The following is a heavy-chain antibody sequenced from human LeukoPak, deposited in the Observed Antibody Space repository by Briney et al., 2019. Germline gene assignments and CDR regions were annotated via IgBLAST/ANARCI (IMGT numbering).Heavy chain of an antibody. Sequence: GGSLRLSCAASGFTFNTYTMNWVRQAPGKGLEWVSSITASSTAIYSADSVKGRFTISRDNAKNFLYLQMNSLRAGDTAVYYCAKAQYYYDIDSPLDYWGREPWSPSPQ. CDR3: AKAQYYYDIDSPLDY. V-gene: IGHV3-21*01. CDR1: GFTFNTYT. J-gene: IGHJ4*02. CDR2: ITASSTAI. D-gene: IGHD3-22*01.